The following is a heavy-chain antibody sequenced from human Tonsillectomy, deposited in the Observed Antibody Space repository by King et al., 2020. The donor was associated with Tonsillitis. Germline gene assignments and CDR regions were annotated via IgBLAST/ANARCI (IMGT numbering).Heavy chain of an antibody. V-gene: IGHV3-23*04. D-gene: IGHD3-3*01. Sequence: VQLVESGGGLVQPGGSLRLSCAASGFTFSSYAMSWVRQAPGKGLEWVSSISGSGGSTYYADSVKGRFTISRDNSKNTLYLEMNSLRAEDTAVYYCAKEGVKRRVTFKIFGVLNFWGQGTLVTVSS. CDR2: ISGSGGST. J-gene: IGHJ4*02. CDR1: GFTFSSYA. CDR3: AKEGVKRRVTFKIFGVLNF.